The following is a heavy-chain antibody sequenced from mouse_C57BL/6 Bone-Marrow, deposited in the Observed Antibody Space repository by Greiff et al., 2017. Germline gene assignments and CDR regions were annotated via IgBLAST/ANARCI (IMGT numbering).Heavy chain of an antibody. Sequence: QVQLQQSGAELVRPGASVTLSCKASGYTFTDYEMHWVKQTPVHGLEWIGAIDPETGGTAYNQKFKGKAILTADKSSSTAYMELRSLTSEDSAVYYCTRPHYYEYDCCYFDYWGQGTTLTVSS. CDR1: GYTFTDYE. V-gene: IGHV1-15*01. CDR2: IDPETGGT. D-gene: IGHD2-4*01. J-gene: IGHJ2*01. CDR3: TRPHYYEYDCCYFDY.